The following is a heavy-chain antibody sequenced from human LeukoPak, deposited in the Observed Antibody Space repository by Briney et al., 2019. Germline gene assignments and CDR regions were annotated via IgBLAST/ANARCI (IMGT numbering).Heavy chain of an antibody. CDR2: ISSSSSTI. CDR3: ARVKICSGGSCPDY. Sequence: PGGSLRLSCAASGFTFSSYSMNWVRQAPGKGLEWVSYISSSSSTIYYADSVKGRFTISRDNAKNSLYLQMNSLRAEDTAVYYCARVKICSGGSCPDYWGQGTLATVSS. D-gene: IGHD2-15*01. V-gene: IGHV3-48*01. CDR1: GFTFSSYS. J-gene: IGHJ4*02.